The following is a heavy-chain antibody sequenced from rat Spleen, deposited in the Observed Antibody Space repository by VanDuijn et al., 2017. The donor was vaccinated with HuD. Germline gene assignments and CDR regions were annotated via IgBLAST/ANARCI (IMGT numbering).Heavy chain of an antibody. CDR3: FNPGIYDMAA. CDR2: ISPSGGST. Sequence: EVQLVEPGGGLVQSGRSLKLYCAASGFTFRYYDMTWVRQAPTKGLEWVASISPSGGSTYYRDSVKGRFTISRDNAKDTLYLQMNSLRSEDTANYYCFNPGIYDMAAWGQGSSVTVSS. CDR1: GFTFRYYD. V-gene: IGHV5-27*01. D-gene: IGHD1-4*01. J-gene: IGHJ4*01.